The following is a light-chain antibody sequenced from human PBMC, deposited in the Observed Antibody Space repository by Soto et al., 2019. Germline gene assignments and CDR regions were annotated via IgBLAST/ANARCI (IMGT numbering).Light chain of an antibody. V-gene: IGKV3-11*01. J-gene: IGKJ4*01. CDR3: QQRSNWPLT. Sequence: EIVLTQSPATLSLSPGERATLSCRASQSVSSYLAWYQQKPCQAPRLLIYDASNRATGIPARFSGSGSGTDFTLTIRSLEPEDFAVYYCQQRSNWPLTFGGGNNVEIK. CDR2: DAS. CDR1: QSVSSY.